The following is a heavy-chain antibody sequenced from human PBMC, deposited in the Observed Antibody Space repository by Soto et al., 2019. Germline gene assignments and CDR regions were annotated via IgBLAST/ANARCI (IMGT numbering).Heavy chain of an antibody. CDR2: ISPSGSTI. V-gene: IGHV3-48*03. J-gene: IGHJ4*02. Sequence: EVQLVESGGGLVQPGGSLRLSCAASGFSFHTYAMNWVRQAPGKGLEWVSYISPSGSTIYYADSVKGRFTISRDNGKNSLYLQMNSLSAEDTAVYYCAYGGSCDYWGQGTQVTVSS. D-gene: IGHD1-26*01. CDR1: GFSFHTYA. CDR3: AYGGSCDY.